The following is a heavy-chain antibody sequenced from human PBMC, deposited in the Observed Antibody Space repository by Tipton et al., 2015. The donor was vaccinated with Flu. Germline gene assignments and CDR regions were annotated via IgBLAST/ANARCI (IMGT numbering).Heavy chain of an antibody. CDR3: ARQLYRYCSGGSCYSTYYFDY. J-gene: IGHJ4*02. V-gene: IGHV4-38-2*02. Sequence: TLSLTCTISGDSIRSDYYWGWIRQPPGKGLEWIGNIFHTGSTYHNPSLKSRVTISINTSKNQFSLKVFSVTAADTAVYYCARQLYRYCSGGSCYSTYYFDYWGQGTLVTVSS. D-gene: IGHD2-15*01. CDR2: IFHTGST. CDR1: GDSIRSDYY.